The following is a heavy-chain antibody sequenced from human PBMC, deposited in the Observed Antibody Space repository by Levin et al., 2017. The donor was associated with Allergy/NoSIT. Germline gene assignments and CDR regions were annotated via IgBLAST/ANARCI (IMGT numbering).Heavy chain of an antibody. CDR1: GFTFSSYS. J-gene: IGHJ6*03. CDR3: ARGPREQQLEYYYYYMDG. D-gene: IGHD6-13*01. CDR2: ISSSSSTI. Sequence: PGGSLRLSCAASGFTFSSYSMNWVRQAPGKGLEWVLYISSSSSTIYYADSVKGRFTISRDNAKNSLYLQMNSLRAEDTAVYYCARGPREQQLEYYYYYMDGWGKGTTVTVSS. V-gene: IGHV3-48*01.